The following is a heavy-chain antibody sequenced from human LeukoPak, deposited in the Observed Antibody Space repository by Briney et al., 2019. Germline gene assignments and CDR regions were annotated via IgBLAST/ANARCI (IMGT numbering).Heavy chain of an antibody. Sequence: QPGGSLRLSCAASGFTVGSNYMSWVRQAPGKGLEWVSVIYSGGSTYYADSVKGRFTISRDNSKNTLYLQMNSLRAEDTAVYYCARDKGLAAAGAGWFDPWGQGTLVTVSS. D-gene: IGHD6-13*01. J-gene: IGHJ5*02. V-gene: IGHV3-53*01. CDR3: ARDKGLAAAGAGWFDP. CDR1: GFTVGSNY. CDR2: IYSGGST.